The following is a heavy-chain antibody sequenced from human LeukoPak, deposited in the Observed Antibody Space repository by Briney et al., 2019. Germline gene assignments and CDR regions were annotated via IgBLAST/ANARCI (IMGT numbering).Heavy chain of an antibody. Sequence: GGSLRLSCAASGFTFSSYGMHWVRQAPGKGLEWVAFIRYDGSNKYYADSVKGRFTISRDNSKNTLYLQMNSLRAEDTAVYYCARGGRSYAPLHWGQGTLVTVSS. CDR3: ARGGRSYAPLH. J-gene: IGHJ4*02. V-gene: IGHV3-30*02. D-gene: IGHD1-26*01. CDR2: IRYDGSNK. CDR1: GFTFSSYG.